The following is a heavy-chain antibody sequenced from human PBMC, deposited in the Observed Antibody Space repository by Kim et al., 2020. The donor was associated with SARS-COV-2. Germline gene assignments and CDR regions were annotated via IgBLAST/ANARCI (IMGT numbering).Heavy chain of an antibody. CDR3: ARVQDGYNPFDY. J-gene: IGHJ4*02. V-gene: IGHV4-39*07. D-gene: IGHD5-12*01. Sequence: SETLSLTCTVSGGSISSSSYYWGWIRQPPGKGLEWIGSIYYSGSTYYNPSLKSRVTISVDTSKNQFSLKLSSVTAADTAVYYCARVQDGYNPFDYWGQGT. CDR2: IYYSGST. CDR1: GGSISSSSYY.